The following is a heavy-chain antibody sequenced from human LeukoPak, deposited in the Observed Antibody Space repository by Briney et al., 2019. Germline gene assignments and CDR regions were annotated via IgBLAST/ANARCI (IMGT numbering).Heavy chain of an antibody. CDR1: GGTFSSYA. V-gene: IGHV1-69*05. Sequence: GASVKVSCKASGGTFSSYAISWVRQAPAQGLEWMGGIIPIFGTANYAQKFQGRVTITTDESTSTAYMELSSLRSEDTAAYYCARDWNIAARPSAYDAFDIWGQGTMVTVSS. CDR3: ARDWNIAARPSAYDAFDI. CDR2: IIPIFGTA. J-gene: IGHJ3*02. D-gene: IGHD6-6*01.